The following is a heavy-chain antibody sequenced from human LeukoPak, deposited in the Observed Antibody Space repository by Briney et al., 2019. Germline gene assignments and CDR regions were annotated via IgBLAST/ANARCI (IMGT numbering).Heavy chain of an antibody. J-gene: IGHJ4*02. V-gene: IGHV3-21*01. CDR3: ARARSSRDGYII. CDR1: GFTFSSYS. CDR2: ISSSSSYI. D-gene: IGHD5-12*01. Sequence: GGSLRFSCAASGFTFSSYSMNWVRQAPGKGLEWVSSISSSSSYIYYADSVKGRFTISRDNAKNSLYLQMNNLRAEDTAVYYCARARSSRDGYIIWGQGTLVTVSS.